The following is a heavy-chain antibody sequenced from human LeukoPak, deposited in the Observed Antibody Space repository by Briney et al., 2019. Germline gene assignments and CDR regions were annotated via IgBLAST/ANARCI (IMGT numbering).Heavy chain of an antibody. D-gene: IGHD6-13*01. CDR3: ARADIPSIAAAGFDY. CDR1: GGSFSGYY. Sequence: PSETLSLTCGVYGGSFSGYYWSWIRQHPGKGLEWIGYIYYSGSTYYNPSLKSRVTISVDTSKNQFSLKLSSVTAADTAVYYCARADIPSIAAAGFDYWGQGTLVTVSS. J-gene: IGHJ4*02. CDR2: IYYSGST. V-gene: IGHV4-31*11.